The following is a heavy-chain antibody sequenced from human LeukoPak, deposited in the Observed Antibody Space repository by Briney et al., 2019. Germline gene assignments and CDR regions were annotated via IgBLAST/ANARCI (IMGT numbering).Heavy chain of an antibody. Sequence: ASVKVSCKASGYTFTSYDINWVRQATGQGLEWMGWMNPNSGNTGYAQKFQGRVTMTRNTSISTAYMELSSLRSEDTAVYYCASPGPATYYYDSSVMVDWGQGTLVTVSS. CDR3: ASPGPATYYYDSSVMVD. J-gene: IGHJ4*02. CDR2: MNPNSGNT. D-gene: IGHD3-22*01. V-gene: IGHV1-8*01. CDR1: GYTFTSYD.